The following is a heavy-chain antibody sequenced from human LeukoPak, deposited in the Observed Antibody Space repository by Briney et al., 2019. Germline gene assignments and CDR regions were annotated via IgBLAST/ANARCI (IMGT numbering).Heavy chain of an antibody. CDR2: INPNSGGT. CDR3: ARGFNSVRRGSDPPT. Sequence: GASVKVSCTASGYTFTGYYMHWVRQAPGQGLEWMGWINPNSGGTNYAQKFQGRVTMTRDTSISTAYMELSRLRSDDTAVYYCARGFNSVRRGSDPPTWGQGTLVTVSS. V-gene: IGHV1-2*02. CDR1: GYTFTGYY. J-gene: IGHJ5*02. D-gene: IGHD2/OR15-2a*01.